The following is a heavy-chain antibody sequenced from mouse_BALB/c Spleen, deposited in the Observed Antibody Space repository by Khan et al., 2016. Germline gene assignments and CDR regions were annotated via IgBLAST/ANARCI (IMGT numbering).Heavy chain of an antibody. D-gene: IGHD2-4*01. CDR3: SKQDYYDPLYAMDY. CDR2: IWGDGST. CDR1: GFSLTNYG. Sequence: QVQLKQSGPGLVAPSQSLSITCTVSGFSLTNYGVSWVRQPPGKGLEWLGIIWGDGSTNYHSALISRLSISKDNSKSQVFLKVNSLQTDATATYSCSKQDYYDPLYAMDYWGQGTSVTVSS. V-gene: IGHV2-3*01. J-gene: IGHJ4*01.